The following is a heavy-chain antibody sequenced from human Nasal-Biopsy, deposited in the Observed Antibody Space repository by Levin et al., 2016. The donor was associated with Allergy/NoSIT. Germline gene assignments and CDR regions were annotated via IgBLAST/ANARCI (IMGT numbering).Heavy chain of an antibody. CDR3: ARTDRYNYYYYIMDV. V-gene: IGHV4-59*01. D-gene: IGHD2-21*01. J-gene: IGHJ6*02. CDR2: MYYSGRP. Sequence: SETLSLTCSVSGDSITNSYWTWIRQPPGKGLEWIGDMYYSGRPNYNPSLRSRVTFSIGASKTQFSLRLSSVTAADTAVYYCARTDRYNYYYYIMDVWGQGTTVTVSS. CDR1: GDSITNSY.